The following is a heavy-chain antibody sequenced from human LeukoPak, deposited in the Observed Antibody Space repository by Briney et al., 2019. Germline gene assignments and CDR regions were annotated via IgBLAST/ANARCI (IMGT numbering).Heavy chain of an antibody. CDR3: ARERGTYYYGSGSYCFDY. D-gene: IGHD3-10*01. CDR2: INPNSGGT. CDR1: GYTFTGYY. Sequence: ASVKVSCKASGYTFTGYYMHWVRQAPGQGLEWMGWINPNSGGTNYAQKFQGRVTMTRDTSISTAYMELSRLRSDDTAVYYCARERGTYYYGSGSYCFDYWGQGTLVTVSS. V-gene: IGHV1-2*02. J-gene: IGHJ4*02.